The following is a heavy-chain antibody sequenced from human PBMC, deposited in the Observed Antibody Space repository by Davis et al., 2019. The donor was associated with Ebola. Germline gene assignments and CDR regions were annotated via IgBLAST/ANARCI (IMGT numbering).Heavy chain of an antibody. CDR3: ARVGSSGFDY. CDR2: ISSSGSTI. CDR1: GFTFSDYY. Sequence: GESPNISCAASGFTFSDYYMSWIRQAPGKGLEWVSYISSSGSTIYYADSVKGRFTISRDNAKNSLYLQMNSLRAEDTAVYYCARVGSSGFDYWGQGTLVTVSS. V-gene: IGHV3-11*04. D-gene: IGHD6-19*01. J-gene: IGHJ4*02.